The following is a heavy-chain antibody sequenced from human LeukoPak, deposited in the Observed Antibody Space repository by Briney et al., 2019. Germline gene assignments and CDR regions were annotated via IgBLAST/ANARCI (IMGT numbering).Heavy chain of an antibody. CDR1: GFTFSSYS. CDR3: ARLSAGTMIVVGGDAFDI. D-gene: IGHD3-22*01. V-gene: IGHV3-48*01. CDR2: ISSSSSTI. J-gene: IGHJ3*02. Sequence: GGSLRLSCAASGFTFSSYSMNWGRQAPGKGLEWVSYISSSSSTIYYADSVKGRFTISRDNAKNSLYLQMNSLRAEDTAVYYCARLSAGTMIVVGGDAFDIWGQGTLVTVSS.